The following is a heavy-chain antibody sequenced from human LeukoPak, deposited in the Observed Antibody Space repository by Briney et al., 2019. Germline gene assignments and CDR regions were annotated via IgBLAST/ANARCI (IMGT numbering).Heavy chain of an antibody. CDR3: ARVSTWDVIPAALRVGYAFDI. V-gene: IGHV4-4*09. CDR1: GDFYSDYY. CDR2: IYSTGTT. D-gene: IGHD2-2*01. Sequence: PSETLSLTCTVSGDFYSDYYWNWIRQAPGKGLEWIGYIYSTGTTNYNPSLESRATVSLDTSRKQFSLRLSSVTAADSAVYYCARVSTWDVIPAALRVGYAFDIWGQGTMVTVSS. J-gene: IGHJ3*02.